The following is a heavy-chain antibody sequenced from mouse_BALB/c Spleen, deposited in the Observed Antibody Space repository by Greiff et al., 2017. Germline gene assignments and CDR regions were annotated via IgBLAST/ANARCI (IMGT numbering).Heavy chain of an antibody. Sequence: DVQLVESGGDLVKPGGSLKLSCAASGFTFSSYGMSWVRQTPDKRLEWVATISSGGSYTYYPDSVKGRFTISRDNAKNTLYLQMSSLKSEDTAMYYCASLFITTVQYYFDYWGQGTTLTVSS. CDR1: GFTFSSYG. CDR3: ASLFITTVQYYFDY. J-gene: IGHJ2*01. CDR2: ISSGGSYT. V-gene: IGHV5-6*01. D-gene: IGHD1-1*01.